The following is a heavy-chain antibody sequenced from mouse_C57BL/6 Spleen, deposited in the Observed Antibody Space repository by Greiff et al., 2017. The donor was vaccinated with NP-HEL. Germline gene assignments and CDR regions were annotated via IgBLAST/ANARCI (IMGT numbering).Heavy chain of an antibody. J-gene: IGHJ4*01. CDR3: TTDSSGYGGYYAMDY. Sequence: VQLQQSGAELVRPGASVKLSCTASGFNIKDYYMHWVKQRPEQGPEWIGRIDPEDGDTEYAPKFQGKATMTADTSSNTAYLQLSSLTSEDTAVYYCTTDSSGYGGYYAMDYWGQGTSVTVSS. CDR2: IDPEDGDT. V-gene: IGHV14-1*01. CDR1: GFNIKDYY. D-gene: IGHD3-2*02.